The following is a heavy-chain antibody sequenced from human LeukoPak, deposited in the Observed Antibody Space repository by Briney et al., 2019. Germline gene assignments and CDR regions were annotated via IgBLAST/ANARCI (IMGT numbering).Heavy chain of an antibody. V-gene: IGHV1-8*01. Sequence: ASVKVSCKASGYTFTSYDINSVRQATGQGLEWMGWMNPNSGNTGYAQKFQGRVTMTRNTSISTAYMELSSLRSEDTAVYYCARGDNWNNWFDPWGQGTLVTVSS. CDR1: GYTFTSYD. CDR2: MNPNSGNT. J-gene: IGHJ5*02. CDR3: ARGDNWNNWFDP. D-gene: IGHD1-20*01.